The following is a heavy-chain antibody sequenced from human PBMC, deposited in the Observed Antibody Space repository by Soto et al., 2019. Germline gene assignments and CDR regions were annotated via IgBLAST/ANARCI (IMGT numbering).Heavy chain of an antibody. D-gene: IGHD3-3*01. J-gene: IGHJ6*02. Sequence: GGSLRLSCAASGFTFSSYGMHWVRQAPGKGLEWVAVIWYDGSNKYYADSVKGRFTISRDNSKSTLYLQMNSLRAEDTAVYYCARDPRTYYDFWSGQYGMDVWGQGTTVTVSS. CDR1: GFTFSSYG. CDR3: ARDPRTYYDFWSGQYGMDV. CDR2: IWYDGSNK. V-gene: IGHV3-33*01.